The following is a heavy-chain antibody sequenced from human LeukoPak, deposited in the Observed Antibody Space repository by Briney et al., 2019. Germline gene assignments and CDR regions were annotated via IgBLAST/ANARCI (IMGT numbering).Heavy chain of an antibody. J-gene: IGHJ5*02. V-gene: IGHV4-39*01. D-gene: IGHD3-3*01. CDR3: ANSYDFWSGRRGWVAP. CDR1: GGSLSCSHSY. Sequence: PSETLSLPCTVSGGSLSCSHSYWGWIRQPPGKGLEWIGSIYYSGSTYYNPSLKSRVTISVDTSKNQFSLKLSSVTAADTAVYYCANSYDFWSGRRGWVAPWGQGTLVTVSS. CDR2: IYYSGST.